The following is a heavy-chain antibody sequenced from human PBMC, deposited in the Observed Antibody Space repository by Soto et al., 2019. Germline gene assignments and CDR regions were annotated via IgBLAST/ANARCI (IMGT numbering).Heavy chain of an antibody. J-gene: IGHJ6*03. CDR1: GFTFSSYS. Sequence: EVQLVESGGGLVQPGGSLRLSCAASGFTFSSYSMNWVRQAPGKGLEWVSYISSSSSTIYYADSVKGRFTISRDNAKNSLYLQMNSLRAEDTAVYYCARDQRAAAGYYYYYYMDVWGKGTTVTVFS. CDR2: ISSSSSTI. CDR3: ARDQRAAAGYYYYYYMDV. V-gene: IGHV3-48*01. D-gene: IGHD6-13*01.